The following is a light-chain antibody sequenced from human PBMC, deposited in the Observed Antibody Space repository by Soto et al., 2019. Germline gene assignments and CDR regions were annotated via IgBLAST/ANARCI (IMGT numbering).Light chain of an antibody. CDR2: GAS. CDR1: QAVSSN. J-gene: IGKJ1*01. Sequence: ENVMTQSPATLSVSPGEGATLSCRASQAVSSNLAWYQEKPGQAPRLLIYGASTRATGFPARFSGSGSGTEFTLTISSLQSEDFAVYYCQQYSTYETFGQGTKVEIK. V-gene: IGKV3-15*01. CDR3: QQYSTYET.